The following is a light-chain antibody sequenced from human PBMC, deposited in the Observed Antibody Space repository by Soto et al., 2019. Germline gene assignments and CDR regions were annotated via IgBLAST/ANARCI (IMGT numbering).Light chain of an antibody. J-gene: IGKJ5*01. Sequence: EFVLTHSPGTLSLSPWEIATLSCRASQTVRNNYLAWYQQKPGQAPRLLIYDASSRATGIPDRFSGGGSGTDFTLTISSLEPEDSAIYYCQQRNIWPPVTFGQGTRLEIK. CDR3: QQRNIWPPVT. CDR2: DAS. CDR1: QTVRNNY. V-gene: IGKV3D-20*02.